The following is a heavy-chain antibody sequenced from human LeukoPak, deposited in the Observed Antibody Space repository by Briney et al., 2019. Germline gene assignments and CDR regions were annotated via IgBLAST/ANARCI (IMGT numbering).Heavy chain of an antibody. J-gene: IGHJ3*02. V-gene: IGHV3-7*01. CDR3: ARDPGWSSFDI. CDR1: GFSFTSFW. CDR2: INQDAGTT. Sequence: GGSLRLSCVASGFSFTSFWMSWVRQAPGKGLEFVANINQDAGTTNYVDSVKGRFTISRDNAGNSLYLQMSSLRAEDTALYYCARDPGWSSFDIWGQGIMVTVSS. D-gene: IGHD2-15*01.